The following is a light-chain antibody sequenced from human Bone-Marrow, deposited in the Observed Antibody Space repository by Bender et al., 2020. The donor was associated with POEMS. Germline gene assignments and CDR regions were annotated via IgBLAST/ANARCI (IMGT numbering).Light chain of an antibody. CDR1: SSDVGGYNY. Sequence: QSALTQPASVSGSPGQSITISCTGTSSDVGGYNYVSWYQQHPGKAPKLMIYDVSNRPSGVSSRFSGSKSGHTASLTISGLQAEDEADYYCSSYISSSTLDYVFGTGTKVTVL. CDR3: SSYISSSTLDYV. CDR2: DVS. V-gene: IGLV2-14*03. J-gene: IGLJ1*01.